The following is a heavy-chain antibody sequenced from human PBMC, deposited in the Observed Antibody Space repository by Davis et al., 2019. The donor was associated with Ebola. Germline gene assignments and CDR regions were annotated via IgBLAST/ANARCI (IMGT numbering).Heavy chain of an antibody. V-gene: IGHV3-73*01. CDR3: ATVRTYYDFWSGYYYYYYGMDV. Sequence: GGSLRLSCAASGFTFSSYWMSWVRQASGKGLEWVGRIRSKANSYATAYAASVKGRFTISRDDSKNTLYLQMNSLRAEDTAVYYCATVRTYYDFWSGYYYYYYGMDVWGQGTTVTVSS. CDR2: IRSKANSYAT. CDR1: GFTFSSYW. D-gene: IGHD3-3*01. J-gene: IGHJ6*02.